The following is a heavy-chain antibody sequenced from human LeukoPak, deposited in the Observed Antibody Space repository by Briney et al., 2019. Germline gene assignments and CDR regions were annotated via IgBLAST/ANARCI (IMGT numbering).Heavy chain of an antibody. CDR1: GDSISRSTYY. Sequence: PSETLSLTCTVSGDSISRSTYYWGWIRQPPGKGLEWIGEINHSGSTIYNPSLKSRVTISVDTSKNQFSLKLSSVTAADTAVYYCARGTVSAAGRLEGLDYWGQGTLVTVSS. CDR3: ARGTVSAAGRLEGLDY. J-gene: IGHJ4*02. CDR2: INHSGST. D-gene: IGHD6-13*01. V-gene: IGHV4-39*07.